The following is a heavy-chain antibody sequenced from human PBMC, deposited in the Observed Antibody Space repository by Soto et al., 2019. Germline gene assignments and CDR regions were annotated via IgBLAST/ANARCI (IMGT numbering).Heavy chain of an antibody. CDR2: INPSGGST. Sequence: GLVWMGIINPSGGSTSYAQKFPGRVTMTRDTSTSTVYMELSSLRSEDTAVYDCARGFAAGYLGHDYLGQGTLVTVFS. V-gene: IGHV1-46*01. CDR3: ARGFAAGYLGHDY. J-gene: IGHJ4*02. D-gene: IGHD6-13*01.